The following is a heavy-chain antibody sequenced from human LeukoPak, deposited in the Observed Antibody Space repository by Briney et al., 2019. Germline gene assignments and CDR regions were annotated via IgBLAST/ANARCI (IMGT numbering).Heavy chain of an antibody. D-gene: IGHD6-6*01. V-gene: IGHV5-51*01. J-gene: IGHJ6*03. CDR3: ARSRIAARNYYYYYMDV. CDR2: IYPGDSDT. CDR1: GYSFTTYW. Sequence: GESLKISCKGSGYSFTTYWIAWVRQMPGKGLEWMGIIYPGDSDTRYSPSFQGQVTISADKSISTAYLQWSSLKASDTAMYYCARSRIAARNYYYYYMDVWGKGTTVTVSS.